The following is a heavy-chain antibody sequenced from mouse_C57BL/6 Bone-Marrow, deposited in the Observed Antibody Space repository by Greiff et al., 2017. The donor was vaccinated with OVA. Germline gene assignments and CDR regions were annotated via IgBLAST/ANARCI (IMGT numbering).Heavy chain of an antibody. D-gene: IGHD1-1*01. J-gene: IGHJ2*01. Sequence: EVHLVESGAELVRPGASVKLSCTASGFNIKDDYMHWVKQRPEQGLEWIGWIDPENGDTEYASKFQGKATITADTSSNTAYLQLSSLTSEDTAVYYCTTGGITTVYFDYWGQGTTLTVSS. CDR2: IDPENGDT. CDR3: TTGGITTVYFDY. V-gene: IGHV14-4*01. CDR1: GFNIKDDY.